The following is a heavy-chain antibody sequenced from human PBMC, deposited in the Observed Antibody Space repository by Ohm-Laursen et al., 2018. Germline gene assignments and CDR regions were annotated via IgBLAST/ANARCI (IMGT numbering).Heavy chain of an antibody. J-gene: IGHJ4*02. CDR3: ARGTIAQRNWYSSGWPEEPYYFDY. Sequence: SLRLSCAASGFTFSSYGMHWVRQAPGKGLEWVALISYDGTNKYYADSVKGRFTISRDNSKNTLYLQMNSLRAEDTAVYYCARGTIAQRNWYSSGWPEEPYYFDYWGQGTLVTVSS. D-gene: IGHD6-19*01. CDR1: GFTFSSYG. V-gene: IGHV3-30*03. CDR2: ISYDGTNK.